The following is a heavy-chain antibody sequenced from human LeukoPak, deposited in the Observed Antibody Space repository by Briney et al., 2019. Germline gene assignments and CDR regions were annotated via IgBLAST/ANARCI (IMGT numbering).Heavy chain of an antibody. CDR3: ARDLSYGDYVIHNWFDP. Sequence: SSETLSLTCTVSGGSISSYYWSWIRQPAGKGLEWIGRIYTSGSTNYNPSLKSRVTMSVDTSKNQFSLKLSSVTAADTAVYYCARDLSYGDYVIHNWFDPWGQGTLVTVSS. CDR1: GGSISSYY. CDR2: IYTSGST. J-gene: IGHJ5*02. D-gene: IGHD4-17*01. V-gene: IGHV4-4*07.